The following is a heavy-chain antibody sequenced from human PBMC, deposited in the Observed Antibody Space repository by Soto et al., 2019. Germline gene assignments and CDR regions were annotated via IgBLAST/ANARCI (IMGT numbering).Heavy chain of an antibody. D-gene: IGHD6-13*01. V-gene: IGHV3-21*01. CDR2: ISSSSSYI. J-gene: IGHJ6*02. CDR1: GFTFSSYS. CDR3: ARKYSSSSWTDV. Sequence: EVQLVESGGGVVKPGGSLRLSCAASGFTFSSYSMNWVRQAPGKELEWVSSISSSSSYIYYADSVKGRFTISSDNATNSLYLQMNSLRAEDTAVYYCARKYSSSSWTDVWGQGTTVTVSS.